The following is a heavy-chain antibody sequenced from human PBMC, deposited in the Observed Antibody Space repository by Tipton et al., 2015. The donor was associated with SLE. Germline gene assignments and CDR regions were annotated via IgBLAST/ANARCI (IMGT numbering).Heavy chain of an antibody. CDR3: ARGVAYYYDSGAFDI. CDR1: GGSISSSNW. CDR2: IYHSGST. V-gene: IGHV4-4*02. D-gene: IGHD3-22*01. Sequence: GLVKPSETLSLTCAVSGGSISSSNWWSWVRQPPGKGLEWIGEIYHSGSTNYNPSLKSRVTISVDKSKNQFSLKLSSVTAADTAVYYCARGVAYYYDSGAFDIWGQGTMVTVSS. J-gene: IGHJ3*02.